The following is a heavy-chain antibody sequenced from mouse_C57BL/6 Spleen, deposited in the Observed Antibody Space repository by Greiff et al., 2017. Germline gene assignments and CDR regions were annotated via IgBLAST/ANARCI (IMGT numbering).Heavy chain of an antibody. Sequence: EVQLQQSGAELVRPGASVKFSCTASGYNIKDDYMHWVKQRPEQGLEWIGWIDPGDGDTEYASKFQGKATITADTSSNTAYLQLSSLTSEDTAVYYCTRGDGYYGYFDDWGTGTTVTVSS. CDR2: IDPGDGDT. CDR3: TRGDGYYGYFDD. CDR1: GYNIKDDY. D-gene: IGHD2-3*01. J-gene: IGHJ1*03. V-gene: IGHV14-4*01.